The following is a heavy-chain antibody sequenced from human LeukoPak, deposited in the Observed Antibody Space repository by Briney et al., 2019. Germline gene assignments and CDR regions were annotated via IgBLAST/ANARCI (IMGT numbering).Heavy chain of an antibody. Sequence: GGSLRLSCAASGFTFSSYAMSWVRQAPGKGLGWVSAISGSGGSTYYADSVKGRFTISRDNSKNTLYLQMNSLRAEDTAVYYCAKDIVVVTGNYYYGMDVWGQGTTVTVSS. J-gene: IGHJ6*02. D-gene: IGHD2-21*02. CDR1: GFTFSSYA. CDR2: ISGSGGST. CDR3: AKDIVVVTGNYYYGMDV. V-gene: IGHV3-23*01.